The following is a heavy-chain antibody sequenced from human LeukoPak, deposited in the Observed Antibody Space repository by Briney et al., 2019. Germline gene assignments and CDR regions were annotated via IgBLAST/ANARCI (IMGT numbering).Heavy chain of an antibody. CDR1: GFTFSSYW. V-gene: IGHV3-7*03. J-gene: IGHJ4*02. CDR3: AKTIGVRGFNVDY. CDR2: IKQDGSEK. Sequence: GGSLRLSCAASGFTFSSYWMSWVRQAPGKGLEWVANIKQDGSEKYYVDSVKGRFTISRDNAKNSLYLQMNSLRAEDTAVYYCAKTIGVRGFNVDYWGQGTLVTVSS. D-gene: IGHD3-10*01.